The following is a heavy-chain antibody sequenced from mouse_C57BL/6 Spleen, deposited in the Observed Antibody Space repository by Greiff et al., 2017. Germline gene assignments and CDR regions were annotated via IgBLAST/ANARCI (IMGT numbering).Heavy chain of an antibody. CDR1: GYTFPGYW. D-gene: IGHD1-1*01. J-gene: IGHJ1*03. CDR2: ILPGSGNT. Sequence: QVQLQQSGAELMKPGASVKLSCKATGYTFPGYWIEWVKQRPGHGLEWIGEILPGSGNTNYNEKFKGKATFTADTSSNTAYMQLSSLTTEDSASYYCARGGTTVVAPNFDVWGTGTTVTVSS. CDR3: ARGGTTVVAPNFDV. V-gene: IGHV1-9*01.